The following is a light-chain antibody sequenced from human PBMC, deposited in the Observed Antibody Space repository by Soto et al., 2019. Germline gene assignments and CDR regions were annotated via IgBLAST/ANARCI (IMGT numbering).Light chain of an antibody. CDR3: QQYINWT. CDR2: GAS. CDR1: QSVSSSR. Sequence: DIVLTQSPATLSLSPGERATLSCGASQSVSSSRLAWYQQKPALAPRLLMYGASIRATGIPARFTGSGSGTDFTLTISSLQSEDLAIYYCQQYINWTFGQGTKVDIK. V-gene: IGKV3-15*01. J-gene: IGKJ1*01.